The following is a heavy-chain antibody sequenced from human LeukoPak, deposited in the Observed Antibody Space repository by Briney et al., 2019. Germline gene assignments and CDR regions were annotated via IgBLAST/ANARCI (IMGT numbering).Heavy chain of an antibody. CDR2: IYTSGGT. CDR1: GGSTGNCH. J-gene: IGHJ6*04. D-gene: IGHD5-18*01. CDR3: ARQVRGYSYGFVLDV. Sequence: PSETLSLTCTVSGGSTGNCHWNWIRQPAGKGLEWIGRIYTSGGTNYNASLKSRVTMSLDTSEGHFSLKLSSVTAADTAVYYCARQVRGYSYGFVLDVWGKGTTVTVSS. V-gene: IGHV4-4*07.